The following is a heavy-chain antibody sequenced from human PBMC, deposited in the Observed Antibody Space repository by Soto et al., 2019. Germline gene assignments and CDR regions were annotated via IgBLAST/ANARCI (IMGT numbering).Heavy chain of an antibody. Sequence: SETLSLTCTVSSVSISSGGYYWSWIRQHPGEGLEWIGYIYYSGTTNYNPSFKSRVTISVDTSKNQFSLKLSSVTAADTAVYYCAKGVVVVTPFDYWGRGALVTVSS. CDR1: SVSISSGGYY. V-gene: IGHV4-31*03. CDR2: IYYSGTT. CDR3: AKGVVVVTPFDY. D-gene: IGHD2-21*02. J-gene: IGHJ4*02.